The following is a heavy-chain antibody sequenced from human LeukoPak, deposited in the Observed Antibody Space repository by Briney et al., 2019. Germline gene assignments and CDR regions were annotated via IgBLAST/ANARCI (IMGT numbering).Heavy chain of an antibody. CDR3: THSLVDYDSSGYYPCYFDY. D-gene: IGHD3-22*01. J-gene: IGHJ4*02. CDR1: GFSLRTGGVG. CDR2: IYWDDDK. Sequence: ESGPTLVNPTQTLTLTCTFSGFSLRTGGVGVGWIRQPPGKALEWLALIYWDDDKRYSPSLKNRLTITKDTSKNQVVLTMTNMDPVDTATYYCTHSLVDYDSSGYYPCYFDYWGQGTLVTVSS. V-gene: IGHV2-5*02.